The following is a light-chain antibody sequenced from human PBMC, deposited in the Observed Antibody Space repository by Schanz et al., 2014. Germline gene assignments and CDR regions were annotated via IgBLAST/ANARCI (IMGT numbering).Light chain of an antibody. J-gene: IGKJ4*01. Sequence: PGERATLSCKTSQSVTTNLAWYQQKPGQAPRLLIYAASTRAAGIPARFGGSGSGKEFTLTISSLQSEDIGVYYCQQYYSTALTFGGGTKVEIK. V-gene: IGKV3-15*01. CDR3: QQYYSTALT. CDR2: AAS. CDR1: QSVTTN.